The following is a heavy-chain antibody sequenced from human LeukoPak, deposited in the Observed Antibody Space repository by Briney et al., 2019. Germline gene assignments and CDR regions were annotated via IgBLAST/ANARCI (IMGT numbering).Heavy chain of an antibody. D-gene: IGHD1-26*01. CDR1: GFTFTSSA. V-gene: IGHV1-58*01. CDR2: IVVGSGNT. J-gene: IGHJ4*02. Sequence: GTSVKVSCKASGFTFTSSAVQWVRQARGQRLEWIGWIVVGSGNTSYAQKFQERVTITRDMSTSTAYMELSSLRSEDTAVYYCAAGEEWELLGPLADYWGQGTLVTVSS. CDR3: AAGEEWELLGPLADY.